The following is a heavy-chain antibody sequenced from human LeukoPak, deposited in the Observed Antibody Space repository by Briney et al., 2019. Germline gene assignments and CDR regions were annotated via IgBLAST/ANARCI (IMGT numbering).Heavy chain of an antibody. Sequence: GRSLRLSCAASGFTFSSYGMHWVRQAPGKGLEWVAVIWYDGSNKYYADSVKGRFTISRDNSKNTLYLQMNSLRAEDTAVYYCARDFHHGSGSYLDYWGQGTLVTVSS. J-gene: IGHJ4*02. V-gene: IGHV3-33*01. CDR2: IWYDGSNK. CDR3: ARDFHHGSGSYLDY. D-gene: IGHD3-10*01. CDR1: GFTFSSYG.